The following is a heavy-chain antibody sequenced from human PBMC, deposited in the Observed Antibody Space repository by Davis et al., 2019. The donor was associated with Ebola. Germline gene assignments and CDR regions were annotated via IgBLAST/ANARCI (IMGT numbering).Heavy chain of an antibody. D-gene: IGHD3-3*01. CDR2: IYDSATT. CDR1: GGSISRYY. CDR3: ARVPYYDFWRGYFPFYMDV. J-gene: IGHJ6*03. V-gene: IGHV4-59*01. Sequence: PSETLSLTCNVSGGSISRYYWSWIRQSPGKGLEWVGYIYDSATTKYNPSLKSRVTLSVDPSKSQISLKLRSVTAADTAVYYCARVPYYDFWRGYFPFYMDVWGIGTTVTVSS.